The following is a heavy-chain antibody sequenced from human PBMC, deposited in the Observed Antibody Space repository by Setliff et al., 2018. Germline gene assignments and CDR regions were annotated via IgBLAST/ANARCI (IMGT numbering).Heavy chain of an antibody. CDR2: IYYSGST. CDR3: ARMAVRVASRPSSPLDYYYYMDL. Sequence: SETLSLTCTVSGGSISSYYWSWIRQPPGKGLEWIGYIYYSGSTHDNPSLRSRVTMSVDTSKSHFSLTLRSLTAADTAVYYCARMAVRVASRPSSPLDYYYYMDLWGKGATVTVSS. V-gene: IGHV4-59*04. J-gene: IGHJ6*03. CDR1: GGSISSYY. D-gene: IGHD6-6*01.